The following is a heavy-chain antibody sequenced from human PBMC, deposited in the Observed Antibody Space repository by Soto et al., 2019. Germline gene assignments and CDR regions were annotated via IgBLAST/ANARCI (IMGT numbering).Heavy chain of an antibody. Sequence: SETLSLTCTVSGGSVSSESHYWSWIRQTPGKGLEWIGYIYYTGSTNYNPSLKGRVTMSVDTSRDQVSLRLRSVTRADTAVYYCARALNYDFRSGYYKDYYYYGMDVWGQGTTVTVSS. CDR3: ARALNYDFRSGYYKDYYYYGMDV. CDR1: GGSVSSESHY. J-gene: IGHJ6*02. V-gene: IGHV4-61*01. CDR2: IYYTGST. D-gene: IGHD3-3*01.